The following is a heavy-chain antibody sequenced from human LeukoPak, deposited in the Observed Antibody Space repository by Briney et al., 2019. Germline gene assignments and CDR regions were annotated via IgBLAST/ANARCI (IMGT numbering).Heavy chain of an antibody. V-gene: IGHV4-39*06. CDR2: IYYSGST. CDR3: ARTTEDCSSTSCYQYWFDP. CDR1: GGSISSSSYY. D-gene: IGHD2-2*01. J-gene: IGHJ5*02. Sequence: SETLSLTCTVPGGSISSSSYYWGWVRQPPGKGLEWIGSIYYSGSTYYNPSLKSRVTISVDTSKNQFTLKLSSVTAADTAVYYCARTTEDCSSTSCYQYWFDPWGQGTLVTVSS.